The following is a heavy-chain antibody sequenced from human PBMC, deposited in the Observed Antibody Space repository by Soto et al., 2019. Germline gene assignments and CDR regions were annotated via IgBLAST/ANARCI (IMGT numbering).Heavy chain of an antibody. CDR2: ISYDGSNR. J-gene: IGHJ6*02. V-gene: IGHV3-30-3*01. D-gene: IGHD2-15*01. CDR1: GFTFSSYA. CDR3: ARGDREDIAVVIGVRPGEYGVDV. Sequence: QVQLVESGGGVVQPWRSLRLSCAASGFTFSSYAMHWVRQAPGKGLECVAVISYDGSNRFYRDYVKGRFTISRDNSKNTVHLQITSLTYEDTAVYYCARGDREDIAVVIGVRPGEYGVDVWGQGTTVTVSS.